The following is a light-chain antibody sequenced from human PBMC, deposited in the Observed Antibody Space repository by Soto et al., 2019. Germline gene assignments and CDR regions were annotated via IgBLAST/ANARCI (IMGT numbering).Light chain of an antibody. Sequence: DIQMTQSPSTLSASVGDTVTVTCRASQSVSGWLAWYQQKPGEAPKLLIYDASALPRGVPSRFSGSGSGTKFTLTLASLQPDDVAPYHGQPYETVSVTFGPGTKVEI. CDR2: DAS. V-gene: IGKV1-5*01. CDR1: QSVSGW. J-gene: IGKJ1*01. CDR3: QPYETVSVT.